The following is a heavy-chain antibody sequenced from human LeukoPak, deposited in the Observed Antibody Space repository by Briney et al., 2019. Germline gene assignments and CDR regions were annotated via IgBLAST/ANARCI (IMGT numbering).Heavy chain of an antibody. J-gene: IGHJ4*02. Sequence: GGSLRLSCAASGFTFSHYGMSWVRQAPGKGLEWVSALSGSGGTTYYADSVRGRFTISRDNSKNTLYLQMNSLRAEDTAVYYCAKDFRRGSSGWYHPADYWGQGTLVTVSS. CDR2: LSGSGGTT. CDR1: GFTFSHYG. V-gene: IGHV3-23*01. CDR3: AKDFRRGSSGWYHPADY. D-gene: IGHD6-19*01.